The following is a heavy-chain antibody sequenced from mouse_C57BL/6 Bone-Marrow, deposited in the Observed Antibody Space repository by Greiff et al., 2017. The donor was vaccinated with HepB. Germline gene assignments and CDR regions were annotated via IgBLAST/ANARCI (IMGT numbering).Heavy chain of an antibody. J-gene: IGHJ3*01. V-gene: IGHV1-55*01. CDR2: IYPGSGST. D-gene: IGHD1-1*01. CDR1: GYTFTSYW. Sequence: QVQLQQPGAELVKPGASVKMSCKASGYTFTSYWITWVKQRPGQGLEWIGDIYPGSGSTNYNEKFKSKATLTVDTSSSTAYMQLSSLTSEDSAVYYCARGTTVVVDPWFAYWGQGTLVTVSA. CDR3: ARGTTVVVDPWFAY.